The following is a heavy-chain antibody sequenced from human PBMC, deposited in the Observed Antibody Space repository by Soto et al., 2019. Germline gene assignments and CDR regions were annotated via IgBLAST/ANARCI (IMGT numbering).Heavy chain of an antibody. Sequence: QVQLQESGPGLVKPSGTLSLTCAVSGGSISSSNWWSWVRQPPAKGLEWIGEIYHSGSTNYNPSLKSRVTISVDKSKNQVSLNLSSVTAADTAVYYCARDRPYYYGSGSNNWFDPWGQGTLVTVSS. D-gene: IGHD3-10*01. CDR3: ARDRPYYYGSGSNNWFDP. CDR1: GGSISSSNW. J-gene: IGHJ5*02. V-gene: IGHV4-4*02. CDR2: IYHSGST.